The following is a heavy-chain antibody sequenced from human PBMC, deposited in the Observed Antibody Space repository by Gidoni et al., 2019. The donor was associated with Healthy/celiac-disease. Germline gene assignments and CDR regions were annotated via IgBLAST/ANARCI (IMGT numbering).Heavy chain of an antibody. CDR2: ISGSGGSI. Sequence: EVQLLESGGGLVQPGGSLRLSCAASGFTFSSYAMSWVRQAPVKGLEWGQAISGSGGSIYYADSVKGRITICRDNSKNTLNRQMNSLRAEDTAVYYCAKDGVYQLPSYYYYYGMDVWGQGTTVTVS. CDR3: AKDGVYQLPSYYYYYGMDV. CDR1: GFTFSSYA. J-gene: IGHJ6*02. D-gene: IGHD2-2*01. V-gene: IGHV3-23*01.